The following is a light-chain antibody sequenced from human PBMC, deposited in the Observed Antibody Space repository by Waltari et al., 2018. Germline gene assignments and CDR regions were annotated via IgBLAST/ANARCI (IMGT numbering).Light chain of an antibody. V-gene: IGLV3-1*01. CDR2: QAR. Sequence: SYELTQPPSVSVSPGQTATLPCSGAKGGETYASWYQQKSGQSPVLVIHQARKRPSGIPERFSGSNSGNTATLTISGTQPMDEGDYYCQAWDSSTDVVFGGGTKLTVL. J-gene: IGLJ2*01. CDR1: KGGETY. CDR3: QAWDSSTDVV.